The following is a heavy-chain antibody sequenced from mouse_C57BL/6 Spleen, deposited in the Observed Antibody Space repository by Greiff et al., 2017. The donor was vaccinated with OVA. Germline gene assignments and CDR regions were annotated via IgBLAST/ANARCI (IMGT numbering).Heavy chain of an antibody. CDR2: IHPNSGST. CDR3: ARDYYYGSSPFAY. CDR1: GYTFTSYW. Sequence: QVQLQQPGAELVKPGASVKLSCKASGYTFTSYWMHWVKQRPGQGLEWIGMIHPNSGSTNYNEKFKSKATLTVDKPSSTAYMQLSSLTSEDSAVYYCARDYYYGSSPFAYWGQGTLVTVSA. D-gene: IGHD1-1*01. J-gene: IGHJ3*01. V-gene: IGHV1-64*01.